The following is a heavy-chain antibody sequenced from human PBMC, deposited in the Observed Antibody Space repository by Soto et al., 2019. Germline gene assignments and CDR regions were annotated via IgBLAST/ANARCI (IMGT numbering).Heavy chain of an antibody. CDR2: ITHSGST. J-gene: IGHJ4*02. CDR1: GGSFSGYY. CDR3: ARDKITGLFDY. D-gene: IGHD2-8*02. V-gene: IGHV4-34*01. Sequence: QVQLQQWGAGLLKPSETLSLTCAVYGGSFSGYYWTWIRQPPGTGLEWIGEITHSGSTNYNPSLKRRVTISVDTSKNQFSLTLTSVTAADTAVYYCARDKITGLFDYWGQGTLVTVSS.